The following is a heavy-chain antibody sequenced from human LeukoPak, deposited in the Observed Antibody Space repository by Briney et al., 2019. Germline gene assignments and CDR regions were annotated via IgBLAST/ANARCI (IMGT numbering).Heavy chain of an antibody. V-gene: IGHV3-21*01. CDR1: GFAFSSYS. Sequence: GGSLRLSCAATGFAFSSYSMNWVRQAPGKGLERVSSISSSSSYIYYADSVKGRFTISRDNAKNSLFLQMNSLRAEDTAVYYCVRDKIVGATLLDSWGQGTLVTVSS. J-gene: IGHJ4*02. D-gene: IGHD1-26*01. CDR3: VRDKIVGATLLDS. CDR2: ISSSSSYI.